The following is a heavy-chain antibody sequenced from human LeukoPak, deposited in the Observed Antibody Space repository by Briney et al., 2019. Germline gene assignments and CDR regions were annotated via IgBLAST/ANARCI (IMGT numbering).Heavy chain of an antibody. D-gene: IGHD6-19*01. CDR1: GYTFTSYD. Sequence: ASVKVSCKASGYTFTSYDFNWLRQATGQGPEWMGWMNPNSGATGYAQKFQGRVTMTRSASINTAYMELSNLRSEDTAVYYCARAVAALVPVGNWFDPWGQGTLVTVSS. J-gene: IGHJ5*02. V-gene: IGHV1-8*01. CDR2: MNPNSGAT. CDR3: ARAVAALVPVGNWFDP.